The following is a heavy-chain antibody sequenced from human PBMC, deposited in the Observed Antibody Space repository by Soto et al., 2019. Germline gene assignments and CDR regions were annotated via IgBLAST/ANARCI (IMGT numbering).Heavy chain of an antibody. Sequence: GASVKVSCKASGYTFTSFGISWVRQAPGQGLEWMGWITPYNTNTHYAQNPQGRVTMTADTSTSTAYMELRSLRSDDTAVYYCARYSSGSYGGNWFDPWGQGTLVTVSS. CDR3: ARYSSGSYGGNWFDP. CDR2: ITPYNTNT. CDR1: GYTFTSFG. J-gene: IGHJ5*02. V-gene: IGHV1-18*01. D-gene: IGHD6-19*01.